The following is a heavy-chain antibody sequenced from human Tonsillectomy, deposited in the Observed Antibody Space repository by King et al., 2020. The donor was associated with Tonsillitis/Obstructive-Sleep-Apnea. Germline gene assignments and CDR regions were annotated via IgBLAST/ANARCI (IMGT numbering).Heavy chain of an antibody. CDR2: IRSDGTAA. J-gene: IGHJ6*04. Sequence: VQLVESGGGLVQPGGSLRLSCAASGFTFSRSRMHWVRQGPGKGLVWVSRIRSDGTAANYADSVRGRFTISRDNAKNTLYLQMNSLRAEDTAVYYCATLPGVWGKGTTVTVSS. D-gene: IGHD2-2*01. V-gene: IGHV3-74*01. CDR1: GFTFSRSR. CDR3: ATLPGV.